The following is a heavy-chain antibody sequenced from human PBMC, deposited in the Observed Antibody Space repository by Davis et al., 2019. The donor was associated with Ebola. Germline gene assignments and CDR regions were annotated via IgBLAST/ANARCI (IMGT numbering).Heavy chain of an antibody. V-gene: IGHV1-2*02. CDR1: GYTFSKFD. CDR3: TTGVYGGYAFDI. J-gene: IGHJ3*02. CDR2: ISPNSGAT. Sequence: ASVKVSCKASGYTFSKFDIQWVRQAPGQGLEWMGWISPNSGATIYAQRFQGRVTMTRDTSINTAYMELRRLRSDDTALYYCTTGVYGGYAFDIWGLGTLVTVSS. D-gene: IGHD4-23*01.